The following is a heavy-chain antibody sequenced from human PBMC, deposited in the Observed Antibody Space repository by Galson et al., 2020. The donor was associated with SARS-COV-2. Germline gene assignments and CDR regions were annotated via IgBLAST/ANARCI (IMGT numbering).Heavy chain of an antibody. CDR2: INAGNGNT. J-gene: IGHJ4*02. D-gene: IGHD4-17*01. CDR3: ATRGSTVTTSLSFDY. V-gene: IGHV1-3*01. Sequence: ASLKVSCKASGYTFTSYAMHWVRQAPGQRLEWMGWINAGNGNTKYSQKFQGRVTITRDTSASTAYMELSSLRSEDTAVYYCATRGSTVTTSLSFDYWGQGTLVTVSS. CDR1: GYTFTSYA.